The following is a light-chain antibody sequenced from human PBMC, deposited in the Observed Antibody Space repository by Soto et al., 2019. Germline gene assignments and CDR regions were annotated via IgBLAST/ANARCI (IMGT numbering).Light chain of an antibody. J-gene: IGKJ4*01. CDR3: QQCRNWPLT. V-gene: IGKV3-15*01. Sequence: EIVMTQSPATLSVSPGEGATLSCKASQNVYNNLAWYQQRPGQPPRLLIYDASTRATGISARFSGSGYGTEFPLTISSLKSEDLAVYFCQQCRNWPLTFGGGTKVEIK. CDR1: QNVYNN. CDR2: DAS.